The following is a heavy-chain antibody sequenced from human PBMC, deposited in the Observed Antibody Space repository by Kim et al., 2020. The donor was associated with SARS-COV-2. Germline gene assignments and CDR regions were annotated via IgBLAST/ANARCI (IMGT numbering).Heavy chain of an antibody. CDR2: ISYDGSNK. V-gene: IGHV3-30*18. CDR3: AKDRGWYGSILNDAFYI. D-gene: IGHD2-15*01. Sequence: GGSLRLSCAASGFTFSSYGMHWVRQAPGKGLEWVAVISYDGSNKYYADSVKGRFTISRDNSKNTLYLQMNSLRAEDTAVYYCAKDRGWYGSILNDAFYIWGQGTMGTVSA. CDR1: GFTFSSYG. J-gene: IGHJ3*02.